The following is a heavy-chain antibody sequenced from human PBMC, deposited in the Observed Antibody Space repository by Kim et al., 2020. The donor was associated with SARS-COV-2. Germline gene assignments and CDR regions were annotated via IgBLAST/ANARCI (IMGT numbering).Heavy chain of an antibody. V-gene: IGHV1-2*02. Sequence: ASVKVSCKASGYTFTGYYLHWVRQAPGQGLEWMGWINPNSGGTNYTQRFQGRVTMTRDTSISTAYMELSRLRSDDTAVYYCLWFGELLSGMDVWGQGTTVTDSS. D-gene: IGHD3-10*01. CDR1: GYTFTGYY. CDR3: LWFGELLSGMDV. CDR2: INPNSGGT. J-gene: IGHJ6*02.